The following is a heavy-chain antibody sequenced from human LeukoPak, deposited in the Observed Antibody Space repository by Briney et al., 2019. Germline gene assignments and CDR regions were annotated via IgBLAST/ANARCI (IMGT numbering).Heavy chain of an antibody. CDR1: GFTFSSYA. D-gene: IGHD4-17*01. J-gene: IGHJ4*02. V-gene: IGHV3-23*01. Sequence: GGSLRLSCAASGFTFSSYAMSWVRQAPGKGLEWVSGISGSGGSTYYADSVKGRFTISRDNSKNTLYLQMNSLRAEDTAVYYCAMLYDDYWTIDYWGQGTLVTVSS. CDR2: ISGSGGST. CDR3: AMLYDDYWTIDY.